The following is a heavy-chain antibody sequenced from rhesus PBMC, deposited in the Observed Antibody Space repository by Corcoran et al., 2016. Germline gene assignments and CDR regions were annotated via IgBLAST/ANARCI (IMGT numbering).Heavy chain of an antibody. Sequence: QLQLQESGPGLVKPSETLSLTCAVSGGSISGYWWSWIRQPPGKGLEWIGRIDSRGSTDYNPSLKSRVTMSRDTSKNQFSLKLSSVTAADTAVYYCARYSGYTHHFDYWGQGVLVTVSS. D-gene: IGHD5-24*01. CDR3: ARYSGYTHHFDY. CDR1: GGSISGYW. CDR2: IDSRGST. J-gene: IGHJ4*01. V-gene: IGHV4-160*01.